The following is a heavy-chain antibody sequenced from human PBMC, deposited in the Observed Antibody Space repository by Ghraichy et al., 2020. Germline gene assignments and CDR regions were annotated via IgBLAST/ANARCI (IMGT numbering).Heavy chain of an antibody. J-gene: IGHJ1*01. CDR3: AKDPGYYYVGYFQH. D-gene: IGHD3-22*01. CDR1: GFTFSSYG. CDR2: ISYDGSNK. V-gene: IGHV3-30*18. Sequence: GGSLRLSCAASGFTFSSYGMHWVRQAPGKGLEWVAVISYDGSNKYYADTVKGRFTISRDNSKTTLYLQMNSLRAEDTAVYYCAKDPGYYYVGYFQHWGQGTLVTVSS.